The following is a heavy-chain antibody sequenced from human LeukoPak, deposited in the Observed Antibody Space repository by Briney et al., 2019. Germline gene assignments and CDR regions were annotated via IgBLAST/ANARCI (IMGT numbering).Heavy chain of an antibody. CDR3: ARGTYYDQGAFDI. J-gene: IGHJ3*02. CDR2: IIPIFGTA. V-gene: IGHV1-69*06. D-gene: IGHD3-22*01. CDR1: GGTFSSYA. Sequence: SVTVSCKASGGTFSSYAISWVRQAPGQGLEWMGRIIPIFGTANYAQKFQGRVTITADKSTSTAYMELSSLRSEDTAVYYCARGTYYDQGAFDIWGQGTMVTVSS.